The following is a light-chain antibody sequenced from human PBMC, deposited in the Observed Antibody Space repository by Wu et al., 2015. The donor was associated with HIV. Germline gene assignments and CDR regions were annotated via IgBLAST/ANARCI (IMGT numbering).Light chain of an antibody. CDR2: KAS. CDR3: QQHNSYPXT. CDR1: QSISNK. J-gene: IGKJ4*01. Sequence: DIQMTQSPSALSASVGDRVTITCRASQSISNKLAWYQQKPGNAPKLLIYKASTLESGVPSRLSGSGSGTEFTLTISSLQPDDLATYYCQQHNSYPXTFGGGTKVEIK. V-gene: IGKV1-5*03.